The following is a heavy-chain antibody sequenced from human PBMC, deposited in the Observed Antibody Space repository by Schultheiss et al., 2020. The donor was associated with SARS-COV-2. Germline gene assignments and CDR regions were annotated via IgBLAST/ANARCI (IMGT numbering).Heavy chain of an antibody. D-gene: IGHD4-17*01. CDR1: GFTFSSYA. CDR3: AREKWAYGDHQPLDY. J-gene: IGHJ4*02. V-gene: IGHV3-23*01. CDR2: ISGSGGST. Sequence: GGSLRLSCAASGFTFSSYAMSWVRQAPGKGLEWVSAISGSGGSTYYADSVKGRFTISRDNAKNSLYLQMNSLRAEDTAVYYCAREKWAYGDHQPLDYWGQGTLVTVSS.